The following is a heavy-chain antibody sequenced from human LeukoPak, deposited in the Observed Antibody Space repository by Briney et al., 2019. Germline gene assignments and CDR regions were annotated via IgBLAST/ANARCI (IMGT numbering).Heavy chain of an antibody. D-gene: IGHD2-8*01. CDR3: TRHIVHGRYLFGGYYYGMDV. Sequence: SETLSLTCSVSGGSVSTSSYYWGWIRQPPGKGLEWIGSVYYSDNTYYNPSLKSRVTLSLDTSKNEVSLKLRSVTAAGTAVYYCTRHIVHGRYLFGGYYYGMDVWGQGTTLTVSS. CDR2: VYYSDNT. CDR1: GGSVSTSSYY. V-gene: IGHV4-39*01. J-gene: IGHJ6*02.